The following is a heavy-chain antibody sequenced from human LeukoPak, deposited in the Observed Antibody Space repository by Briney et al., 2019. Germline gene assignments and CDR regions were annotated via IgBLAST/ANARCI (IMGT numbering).Heavy chain of an antibody. V-gene: IGHV4-59*10. Sequence: SETLSLACAVSGGSISSFYWSWIRQPAGKGLEWIGRIYTSGSTDYNPSLKSRVTMSVDTSKNQFSLKLSSVTAADTAVYYCARGPPPDFDCWGQGTLVTVSS. CDR3: ARGPPPDFDC. CDR1: GGSISSFY. CDR2: IYTSGST. J-gene: IGHJ4*02.